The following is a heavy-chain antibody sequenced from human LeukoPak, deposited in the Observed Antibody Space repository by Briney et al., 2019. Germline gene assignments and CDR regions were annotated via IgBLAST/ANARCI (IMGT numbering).Heavy chain of an antibody. CDR1: GGSISSGDYY. CDR2: IYYTVST. V-gene: IGHV4-30-4*08. Sequence: PSQTLSLTCTVSGGSISSGDYYWSWRRQPPGTGLEWIGYIYYTVSTFYNPSLKSRVAISVDTSKNLFSLKLTSVTAADTAVYYCARNDCSSTSCQFGDAFDIWGQGAMVTVSS. J-gene: IGHJ3*02. D-gene: IGHD2-2*01. CDR3: ARNDCSSTSCQFGDAFDI.